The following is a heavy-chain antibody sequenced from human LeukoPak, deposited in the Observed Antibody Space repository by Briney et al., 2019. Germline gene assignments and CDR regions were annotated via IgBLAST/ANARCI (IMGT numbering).Heavy chain of an antibody. CDR1: GGSFSGYY. CDR2: INHSGST. Sequence: SETLSLTCAVYGGSFSGYYWSWIRQPPGKGLEWIGEINHSGSTNYNPSLKSRVTISVDTSKNQFSLKLSSVTAAETAVYYCAIHIVVVPAAKKKNWFDPWGQGTLVTVSS. D-gene: IGHD2-2*01. CDR3: AIHIVVVPAAKKKNWFDP. J-gene: IGHJ5*02. V-gene: IGHV4-34*01.